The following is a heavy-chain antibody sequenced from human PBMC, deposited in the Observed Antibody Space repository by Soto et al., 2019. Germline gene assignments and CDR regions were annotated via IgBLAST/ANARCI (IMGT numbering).Heavy chain of an antibody. CDR3: ARDRGAASDIRYYYSGIDV. CDR1: GFIFDIYS. D-gene: IGHD3-10*01. Sequence: EVQLVESGGGLVKPGGSLRLSCAASGFIFDIYSMTWVRQAPGKGLEWVSSISSSSSYIYYADSVKGRFTISRDNAENSLYLQMSSLRADDTAVYYWARDRGAASDIRYYYSGIDVWGQGTTVTVSS. V-gene: IGHV3-21*01. CDR2: ISSSSSYI. J-gene: IGHJ6*02.